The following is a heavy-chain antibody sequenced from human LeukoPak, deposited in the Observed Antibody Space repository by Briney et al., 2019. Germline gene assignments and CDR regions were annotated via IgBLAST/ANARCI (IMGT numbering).Heavy chain of an antibody. CDR3: AGLYNWNHQDYDAMDV. J-gene: IGHJ6*02. CDR2: IHPNSGGT. Sequence: ASVKVSCKASGYTFTGYYMHWVRQAPGQGHEWMGWIHPNSGGTNYAQKFQGRVTMTRDTSISTAYMELSRLRSDDTAVYYCAGLYNWNHQDYDAMDVWGQGTTVTVSS. CDR1: GYTFTGYY. D-gene: IGHD1-20*01. V-gene: IGHV1-2*02.